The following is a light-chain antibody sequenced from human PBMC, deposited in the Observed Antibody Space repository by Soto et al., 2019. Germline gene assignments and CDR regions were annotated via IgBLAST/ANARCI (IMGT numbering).Light chain of an antibody. CDR1: SSNIGSNY. V-gene: IGLV1-47*02. Sequence: QLVLTQPPSASGTPGQRVTISCSGSSSNIGSNYVYWYQQLPGTAPKLLIYSNNQRPSGVPDRFSGSKSGTSASLAISGLRSEDEADYYCAAWDDSLSGYGFGTGTKLTVL. J-gene: IGLJ1*01. CDR3: AAWDDSLSGYG. CDR2: SNN.